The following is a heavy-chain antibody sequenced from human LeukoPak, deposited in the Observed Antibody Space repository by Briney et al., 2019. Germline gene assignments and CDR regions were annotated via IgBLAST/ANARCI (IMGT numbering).Heavy chain of an antibody. J-gene: IGHJ6*03. D-gene: IGHD4-17*01. Sequence: GSSVKVSCKASGGTFSSYAISWVRQAPGQGLEWMGWMKPDSGNSAFAQKFRDRVTLSSDSSINTAYMEVSSLGSDDTAVYFCARGTFDYDVVTGIHYYYMDVWGTGTAVTVSS. CDR2: MKPDSGNS. V-gene: IGHV1-8*02. CDR3: ARGTFDYDVVTGIHYYYMDV. CDR1: GGTFSSYA.